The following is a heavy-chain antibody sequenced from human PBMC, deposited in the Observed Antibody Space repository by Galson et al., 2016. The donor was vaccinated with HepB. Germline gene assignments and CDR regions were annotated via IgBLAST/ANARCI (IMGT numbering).Heavy chain of an antibody. Sequence: SLRLSCAASGFTFDDYTMHWVRQAPGKGLEWVSLISWDGVTTYYADSLRGRFTISRDNSKNSLYLQMNSLTTEDTALYYYAKDGLYYGGGGGNGMDVWGQGTTVTVSS. CDR2: ISWDGVTT. CDR1: GFTFDDYT. CDR3: AKDGLYYGGGGGNGMDV. D-gene: IGHD4-23*01. J-gene: IGHJ6*02. V-gene: IGHV3-43*01.